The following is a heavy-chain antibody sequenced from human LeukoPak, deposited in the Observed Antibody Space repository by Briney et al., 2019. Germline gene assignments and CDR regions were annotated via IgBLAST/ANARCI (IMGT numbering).Heavy chain of an antibody. D-gene: IGHD4-17*01. CDR1: GGSVISTTYY. J-gene: IGHJ4*02. CDR3: ARHRTTVTTPFDY. Sequence: SETLSLTCTVSGGSVISTTYYWGWIRQPPGKGLEYIGSFYYTGTTYYNPSLKSRVTISVDTSKNQVFLNLNSVTAADTAVYYCARHRTTVTTPFDYWGQGTLVTVSS. CDR2: FYYTGTT. V-gene: IGHV4-39*01.